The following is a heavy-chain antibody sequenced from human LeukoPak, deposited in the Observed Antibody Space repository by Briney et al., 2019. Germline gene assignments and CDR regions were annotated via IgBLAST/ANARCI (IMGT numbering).Heavy chain of an antibody. J-gene: IGHJ4*02. Sequence: SVKVSCKASGGTFSSYAISWVRQAPGQGLEWMGGIIPIFGTANYAQKFQGRVTITADKSTSTAYMELSSLRSEDTAVYYCARAVNYGGYSSSWPYWGQGTLVTVSS. CDR1: GGTFSSYA. CDR2: IIPIFGTA. V-gene: IGHV1-69*06. D-gene: IGHD6-13*01. CDR3: ARAVNYGGYSSSWPY.